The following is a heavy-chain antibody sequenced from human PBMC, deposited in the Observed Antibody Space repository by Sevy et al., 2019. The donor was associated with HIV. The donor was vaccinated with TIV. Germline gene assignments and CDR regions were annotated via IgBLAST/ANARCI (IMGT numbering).Heavy chain of an antibody. Sequence: ASFKVSCKASGYTFTGYYMHWVRQAPGQGLEWMGWINPNSGGTNYAQKFQGRVTMTRDTSISTAYMELSRLRSDDTAVYYCARDLQWLRYYFDYWGQGTLVTVSS. J-gene: IGHJ4*02. V-gene: IGHV1-2*02. CDR2: INPNSGGT. CDR3: ARDLQWLRYYFDY. CDR1: GYTFTGYY. D-gene: IGHD6-19*01.